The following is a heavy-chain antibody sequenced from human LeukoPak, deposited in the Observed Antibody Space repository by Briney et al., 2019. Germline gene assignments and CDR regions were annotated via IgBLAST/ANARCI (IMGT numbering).Heavy chain of an antibody. D-gene: IGHD2-2*02. Sequence: SETLSLTCTVSGGSISSYYWSWIRQPPGKGLEWIGYIYYSGSTNYNPSLKSRVTISVDTSKNQFSLKLSSVTAEDTAVYYCARHACSSTSCYRYYYYYGMDVWGQGTTVTVSS. J-gene: IGHJ6*02. V-gene: IGHV4-59*08. CDR1: GGSISSYY. CDR2: IYYSGST. CDR3: ARHACSSTSCYRYYYYYGMDV.